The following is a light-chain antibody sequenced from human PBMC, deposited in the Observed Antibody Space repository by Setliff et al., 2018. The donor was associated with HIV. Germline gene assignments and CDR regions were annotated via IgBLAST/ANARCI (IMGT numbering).Light chain of an antibody. CDR2: QAT. V-gene: IGLV2-23*01. CDR1: SNDVGRYDL. CDR3: CSNTGSNTFV. Sequence: SVLTQPASVSGSPGQSITISCTGTSNDVGRYDLVSWYQQHPARAPKLIIYQATRRSSGVSNRFSGSKSGNVASLTISGLQAEDEADYYCCSNTGSNTFVFGTGTKVTVL. J-gene: IGLJ1*01.